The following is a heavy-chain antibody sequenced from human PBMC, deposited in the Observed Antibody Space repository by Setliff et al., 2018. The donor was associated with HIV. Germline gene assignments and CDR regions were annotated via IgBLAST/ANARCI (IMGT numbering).Heavy chain of an antibody. J-gene: IGHJ3*02. CDR3: AAEPRNWGLDAFDI. Sequence: ASVKVSCKASQYTFTGYYMHWVRQAPGQGLEWMGWINPNSGGTNYAQKFQGRVTMTRNTSISTAYMELGRLRSDDTAVYYCAAEPRNWGLDAFDIWGQGTMVTVSS. CDR1: QYTFTGYY. V-gene: IGHV1-2*02. CDR2: INPNSGGT. D-gene: IGHD7-27*01.